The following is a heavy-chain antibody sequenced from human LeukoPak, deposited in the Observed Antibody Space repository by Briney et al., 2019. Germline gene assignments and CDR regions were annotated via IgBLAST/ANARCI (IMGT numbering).Heavy chain of an antibody. CDR2: IYYSGST. CDR3: AVGNWGFFNY. Sequence: SETLSLTCTVSGGSISSSSYYWGWIRQPPGKGLEWIGSIYYSGSTYYNPSLKSRVTISVDTSKNQFSLKLSSVTAADTAVYYCAVGNWGFFNYWGQGTLVTVSS. D-gene: IGHD7-27*01. CDR1: GGSISSSSYY. J-gene: IGHJ4*02. V-gene: IGHV4-39*01.